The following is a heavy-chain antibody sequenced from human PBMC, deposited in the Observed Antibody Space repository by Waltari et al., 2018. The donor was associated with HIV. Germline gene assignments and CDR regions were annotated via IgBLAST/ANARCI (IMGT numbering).Heavy chain of an antibody. D-gene: IGHD3-3*01. Sequence: EVQLLESGGDLQQPGGSLRLPCEASAFTISSYWMTWVRQPPGKVLEWVANINQDGSQKYYVDSVKGRFNISRDNSRNSIYLQLNNLTAGDTAVYYCAREYYDFWSGYYTTGLDVWGHGTTVIVS. V-gene: IGHV3-7*03. CDR2: INQDGSQK. CDR1: AFTISSYW. CDR3: AREYYDFWSGYYTTGLDV. J-gene: IGHJ6*02.